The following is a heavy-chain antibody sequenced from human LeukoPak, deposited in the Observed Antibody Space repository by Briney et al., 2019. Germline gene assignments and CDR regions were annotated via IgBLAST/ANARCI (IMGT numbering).Heavy chain of an antibody. CDR3: ARRHYDFWSGYYRSFWFDP. V-gene: IGHV1-69*13. CDR1: GYTLTELS. D-gene: IGHD3-3*01. Sequence: SVKVSCKVSGYTLTELSMHWVRQAPGQGLEWMGGIIPIFGTANYAQKFQGRVTITADESTSTAYMELSSLRSEDTAVYYCARRHYDFWSGYYRSFWFDPWGQGTLVTVSS. J-gene: IGHJ5*02. CDR2: IIPIFGTA.